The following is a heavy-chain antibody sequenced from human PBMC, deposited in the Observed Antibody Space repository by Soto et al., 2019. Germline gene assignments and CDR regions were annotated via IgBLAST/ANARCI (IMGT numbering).Heavy chain of an antibody. V-gene: IGHV3-30-3*01. J-gene: IGHJ6*02. CDR3: ARDLTEEGRWFGDDYYGMDV. CDR1: GFTFSSYA. D-gene: IGHD3-10*01. CDR2: ISYDGSNK. Sequence: PGGSLRLSCAASGFTFSSYAMHWVRQAPGKGLEWVAVISYDGSNKYYADSVKGRFTISRDNSKNTLYLQMNSLRAEDTAVYYCARDLTEEGRWFGDDYYGMDVWGHGXTVTVSS.